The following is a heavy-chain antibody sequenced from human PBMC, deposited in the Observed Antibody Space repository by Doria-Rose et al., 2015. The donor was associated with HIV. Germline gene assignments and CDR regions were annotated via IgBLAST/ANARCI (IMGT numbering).Heavy chain of an antibody. J-gene: IGHJ6*03. CDR1: Y. CDR3: ARFRPSRGIYYSLDV. D-gene: IGHD3-10*01. CDR2: IYSSGST. V-gene: IGHV4-4*09. Sequence: YWNWLRQPPGKGLEWIGYIYSSGSTHYNSSLKSRVTVSIDTSKNQFSLKLSSVTAADTAVYYCARFRPSRGIYYSLDVWGKGTTVTVSS.